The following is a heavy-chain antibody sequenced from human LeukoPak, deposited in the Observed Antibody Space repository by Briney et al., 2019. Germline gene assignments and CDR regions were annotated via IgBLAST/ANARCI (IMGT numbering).Heavy chain of an antibody. CDR3: ARVRESSSSSDFDY. V-gene: IGHV1-8*01. CDR2: MNPNSGNT. Sequence: ASVKVSCKASGYTFTSYDINWVRQATGQGLEWMGWMNPNSGNTGYAQKFQGRVTMTRNTSISTAHMELSSLRSEDTAVYYCARVRESSSSSDFDYWGQGTLVTVSS. D-gene: IGHD6-6*01. CDR1: GYTFTSYD. J-gene: IGHJ4*02.